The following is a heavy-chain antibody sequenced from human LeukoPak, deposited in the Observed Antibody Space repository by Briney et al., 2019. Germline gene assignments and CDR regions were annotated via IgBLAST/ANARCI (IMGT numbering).Heavy chain of an antibody. CDR3: ARGCVTMVRGVISFGWFDP. CDR2: INHSGST. CDR1: GGSFSGYY. D-gene: IGHD3-10*01. J-gene: IGHJ5*02. Sequence: SETLSLTCAVYGGSFSGYYWSWIRQPPGKGLEWIGEINHSGSTNYNPSLKSRVTISVDTPKNQFSLKLSSVTAADTAVYYCARGCVTMVRGVISFGWFDPWGQGTLVTVSS. V-gene: IGHV4-34*01.